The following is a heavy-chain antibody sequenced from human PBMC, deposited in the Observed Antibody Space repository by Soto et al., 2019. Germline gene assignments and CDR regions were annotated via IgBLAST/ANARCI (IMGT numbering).Heavy chain of an antibody. V-gene: IGHV6-1*01. CDR3: ARDNRGSGGNYYYGVDV. CDR2: AYYRSKWYI. CDR1: GDGVSSTSST. D-gene: IGHD3-10*01. J-gene: IGHJ6*02. Sequence: SQPLSLPCAISGDGVSSTSSTCNLIRQSPSRGLEWLGRAYYRSKWYIDYAVSVKGRININPDTSKNQLSLQLSSVTPEDTAVYYCARDNRGSGGNYYYGVDVWGQGTTVTVSS.